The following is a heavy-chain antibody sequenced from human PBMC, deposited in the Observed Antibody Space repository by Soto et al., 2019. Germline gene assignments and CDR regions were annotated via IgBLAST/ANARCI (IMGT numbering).Heavy chain of an antibody. CDR3: APRERRTGGPV. D-gene: IGHD3-10*01. V-gene: IGHV4-4*02. J-gene: IGHJ3*01. CDR2: ISLNGDI. CDR1: GGSITSGNW. Sequence: QVQLQESGPGLVESSGTLSLTCAVYGGSITSGNWWTWVRQSPGKGLEWIGDISLNGDINYSPSIQRRVTVSMVMSRTTLGLRVTSAPSAGAALYDCAPRERRTGGPVWGPGTMVTVS.